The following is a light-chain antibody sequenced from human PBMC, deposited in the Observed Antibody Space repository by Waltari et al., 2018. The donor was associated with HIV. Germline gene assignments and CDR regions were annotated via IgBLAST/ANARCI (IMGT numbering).Light chain of an antibody. Sequence: SVTISCTGTSSDVGDYNYVSWYQQHPAKAPKLMIFDVNKRPSGVPDRFSGSKSGNMASLTISGLQAEDEADYYCCSYADDYTWVFGGGTKLTVL. V-gene: IGLV2-11*01. CDR3: CSYADDYTWV. CDR1: SSDVGDYNY. J-gene: IGLJ3*02. CDR2: DVN.